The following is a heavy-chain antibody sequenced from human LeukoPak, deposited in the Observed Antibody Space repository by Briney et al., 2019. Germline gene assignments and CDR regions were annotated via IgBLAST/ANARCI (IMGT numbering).Heavy chain of an antibody. Sequence: GGSLRLSCAASGFSFRNYWMGWVRQAPGKGLEWVANTKPDGSAEYYADSVRGRFSTSRDNANNLLYLQMNSLRAEDTAVYYCARGLSYYYYYGMDVWGQGTTVTVSS. CDR1: GFSFRNYW. CDR2: TKPDGSAE. J-gene: IGHJ6*02. CDR3: ARGLSYYYYYGMDV. V-gene: IGHV3-7*01. D-gene: IGHD3-16*01.